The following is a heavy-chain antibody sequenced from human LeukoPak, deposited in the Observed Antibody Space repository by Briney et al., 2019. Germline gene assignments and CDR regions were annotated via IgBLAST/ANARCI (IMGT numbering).Heavy chain of an antibody. J-gene: IGHJ4*02. D-gene: IGHD3-22*01. CDR1: GYTFTSYG. CDR3: AKTYYYDSSGYSPFDY. Sequence: ASVKVSCKASGYTFTSYGISWVRRAPGQGLEWMGWISAYNGNTNYAQKLQGRVTMTTDTSTSTAYMELRSLRSDDTAVYYCAKTYYYDSSGYSPFDYWGQGTLVTVSS. CDR2: ISAYNGNT. V-gene: IGHV1-18*01.